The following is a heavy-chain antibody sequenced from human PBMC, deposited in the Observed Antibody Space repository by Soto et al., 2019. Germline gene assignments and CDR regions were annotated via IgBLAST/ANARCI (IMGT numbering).Heavy chain of an antibody. V-gene: IGHV4-34*01. CDR1: GGSFSGYY. CDR3: ARRASDWVDP. Sequence: LETLSLTCAVYGGSFSGYYWSWIRQPPGKGLEWIGEINHSGSTNYNPSLKSRVTISVDTSKNQFSLKLTSVTAADTAVYYCARRASDWVDPWGQGTLVTVSS. J-gene: IGHJ5*02. CDR2: INHSGST.